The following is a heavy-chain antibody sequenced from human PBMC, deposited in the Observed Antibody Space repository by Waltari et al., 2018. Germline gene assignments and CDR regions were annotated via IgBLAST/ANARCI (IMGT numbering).Heavy chain of an antibody. CDR1: GYTFTGYY. CDR3: AREGYCSSTSCYSDY. Sequence: QVQLVQSGAEVKKPGASVKVSCKASGYTFTGYYMHWVRQAPGQGLEWMGWINPNSGGTNYAQKFQGRVTMTRDTSISTAYMELSRLRSDDTAVYYCAREGYCSSTSCYSDYWGQGTLVTVSS. D-gene: IGHD2-2*01. CDR2: INPNSGGT. J-gene: IGHJ4*02. V-gene: IGHV1-2*02.